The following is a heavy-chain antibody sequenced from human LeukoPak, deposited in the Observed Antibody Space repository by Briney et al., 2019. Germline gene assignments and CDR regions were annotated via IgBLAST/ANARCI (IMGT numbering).Heavy chain of an antibody. CDR1: GGSISSYY. V-gene: IGHV4-59*08. J-gene: IGHJ4*02. Sequence: SETLSLTCTVSGGSISSYYWSWIRQPPGKGLEWIGYIYYSGSTNYNPSLKSRVTISVDTSKNQFSLKLSSATAADTAVYYCARQFHDSSGYYYPFDYWGQGTLVTVSS. CDR3: ARQFHDSSGYYYPFDY. D-gene: IGHD3-22*01. CDR2: IYYSGST.